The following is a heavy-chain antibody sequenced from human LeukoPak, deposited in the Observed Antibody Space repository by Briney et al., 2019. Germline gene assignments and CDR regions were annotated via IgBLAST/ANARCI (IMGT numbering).Heavy chain of an antibody. CDR1: GGSISSDNYY. J-gene: IGHJ3*02. D-gene: IGHD3-9*01. V-gene: IGHV4-61*02. CDR3: ARALVPYYDILAGYYKHPIDAFDI. Sequence: SQTLCLTCTVSGGSISSDNYYWSWIRQPAGKGLEWIGRIYTSVSTNYNPSLKSRVTMSVDTSKNQFSLKLSSVTAADTAVYYCARALVPYYDILAGYYKHPIDAFDIWGQGTKVTVSS. CDR2: IYTSVST.